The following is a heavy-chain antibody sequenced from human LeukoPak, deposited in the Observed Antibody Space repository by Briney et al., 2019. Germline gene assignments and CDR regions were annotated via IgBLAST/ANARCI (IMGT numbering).Heavy chain of an antibody. V-gene: IGHV3-23*01. D-gene: IGHD3-16*02. CDR3: AKDLDDYVWGSYRSGDY. CDR2: ISGSGGST. J-gene: IGHJ4*02. Sequence: GSLRLSCAASGFTFSSYAMSWVRQAPGKGLEWVSAISGSGGSTYYADSVKGRFTISRDNSKNTLYLQMNSLRAEDTAVYYCAKDLDDYVWGSYRSGDYWGQGTLVTVSS. CDR1: GFTFSSYA.